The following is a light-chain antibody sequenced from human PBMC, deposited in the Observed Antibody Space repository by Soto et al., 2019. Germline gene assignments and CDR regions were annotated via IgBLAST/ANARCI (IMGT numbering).Light chain of an antibody. Sequence: ETVMTQSPATLSVSPGERATLSCRASQSVGTTLAWYQQKPGQAPRLVIYGASSRATGIPARFSGSVSGTEFTLTISSLQSEDFAVYYCQQYNNWPQTFGQGTKVEIK. V-gene: IGKV3-15*01. CDR2: GAS. J-gene: IGKJ1*01. CDR1: QSVGTT. CDR3: QQYNNWPQT.